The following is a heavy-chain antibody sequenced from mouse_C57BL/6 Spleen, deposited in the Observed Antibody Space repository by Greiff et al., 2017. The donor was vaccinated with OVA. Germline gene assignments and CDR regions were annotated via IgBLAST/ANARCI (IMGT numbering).Heavy chain of an antibody. CDR2: ISDGGSYT. Sequence: EVMLVESGGGLVKPGGSLKLSCAASGFTFSSYAMSWVRQTPEKRLEWVATISDGGSYTYYPDNVKGRFTISRDNAKNNLYLQMSHLKSEDTAMYYCAREGDLYYDYDGAYWDQGTLVTVSA. D-gene: IGHD2-4*01. CDR1: GFTFSSYA. CDR3: AREGDLYYDYDGAY. V-gene: IGHV5-4*01. J-gene: IGHJ3*01.